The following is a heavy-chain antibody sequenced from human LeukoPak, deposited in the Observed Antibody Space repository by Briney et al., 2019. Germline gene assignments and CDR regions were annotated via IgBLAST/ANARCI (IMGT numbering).Heavy chain of an antibody. CDR1: GYTFIGYY. CDR3: ARGAHYSFDY. D-gene: IGHD2-21*01. V-gene: IGHV1-2*02. Sequence: ASVKVSCKASGYTFIGYYMHWVRQAPGQGLEWMGWISPNGGDTDYAQKFQGRVTMTRDTSSSTVFMDLSSLRSDDTAVYYCARGAHYSFDYWGQGTLVTVSS. J-gene: IGHJ4*02. CDR2: ISPNGGDT.